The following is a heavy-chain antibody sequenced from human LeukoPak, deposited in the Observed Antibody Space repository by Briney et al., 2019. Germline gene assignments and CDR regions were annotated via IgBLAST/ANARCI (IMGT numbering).Heavy chain of an antibody. J-gene: IGHJ4*02. V-gene: IGHV4/OR15-8*02. Sequence: SETLSLTCGVSGGSISGTNWWSWVRQPPGQGLEWIGEISLAGQTNYNPSLNGRVTMSLDKSSNQLSLHLTSVTAANTATYFCSRESGPFCPFGYWGQGTLVIVSS. CDR2: ISLAGQT. CDR3: SRESGPFCPFGY. D-gene: IGHD1-26*01. CDR1: GGSISGTNW.